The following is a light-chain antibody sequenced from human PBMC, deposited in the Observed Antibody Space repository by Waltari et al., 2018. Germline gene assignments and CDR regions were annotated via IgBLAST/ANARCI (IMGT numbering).Light chain of an antibody. CDR3: SSYTSSSTRV. V-gene: IGLV2-14*03. Sequence: QSALTQPASVFGCPGKSITTSGTETSTDVAGYNYVSRYQQHPGKAPKLMIYDVSNRPSGVSNRFSGSKSGNTASLTISGLQAEDEADYYCSSYTSSSTRVFGGGTKLTVL. CDR2: DVS. J-gene: IGLJ2*01. CDR1: STDVAGYNY.